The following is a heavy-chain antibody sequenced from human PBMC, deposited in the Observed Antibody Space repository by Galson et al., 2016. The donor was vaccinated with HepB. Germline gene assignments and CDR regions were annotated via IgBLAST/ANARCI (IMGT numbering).Heavy chain of an antibody. CDR2: MSSSGSSI. J-gene: IGHJ4*02. Sequence: SLRLSCAASGFAFSTHSMNWVRQAPGKGLEWVSYMSSSGSSIYYADYLKGRFTISRDISKNSLYPQMNSLRAEDSAIYFCTRGIERVGATLYFDYWGRGTLVTVSS. CDR1: GFAFSTHS. V-gene: IGHV3-48*01. D-gene: IGHD1-26*01. CDR3: TRGIERVGATLYFDY.